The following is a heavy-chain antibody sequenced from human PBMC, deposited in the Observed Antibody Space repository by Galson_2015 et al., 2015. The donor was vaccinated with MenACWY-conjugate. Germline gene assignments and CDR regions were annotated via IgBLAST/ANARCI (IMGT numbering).Heavy chain of an antibody. J-gene: IGHJ1*01. CDR3: ARSPRDHVSGTYSFHH. D-gene: IGHD3-10*01. V-gene: IGHV1-3*01. CDR1: EYTFTSFA. Sequence: QSGAEVKKPGESLKISCKASEYTFTSFAMHWVRQAPGQSLEWMGWINAGTGNTEYSQKFQGRVTITTDTSAKTAYMELSSLGSEDTAVYYCARSPRDHVSGTYSFHHWGQGTLVTVSS. CDR2: INAGTGNT.